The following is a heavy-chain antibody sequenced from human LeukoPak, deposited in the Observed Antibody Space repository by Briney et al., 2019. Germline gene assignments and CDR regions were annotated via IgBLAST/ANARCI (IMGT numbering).Heavy chain of an antibody. Sequence: ASVKVSCKASGYTFTSYAMHWVRQAPGQRLEWMGWTNAGNGNTKYSQKFQGRVTITRDTSASTAYMELSSLRSEDTAVYYCARITMVRGVIGYYFDYWGQGTLVTVSS. CDR2: TNAGNGNT. V-gene: IGHV1-3*01. D-gene: IGHD3-10*01. CDR3: ARITMVRGVIGYYFDY. CDR1: GYTFTSYA. J-gene: IGHJ4*02.